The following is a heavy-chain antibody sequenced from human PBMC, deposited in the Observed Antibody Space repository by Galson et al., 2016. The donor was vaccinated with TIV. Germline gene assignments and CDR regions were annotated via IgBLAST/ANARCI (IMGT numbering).Heavy chain of an antibody. CDR3: ARIHRSYGMDV. D-gene: IGHD5-18*01. V-gene: IGHV3-33*01. Sequence: SLRLSCAASGFTFSSHGMHWVRQAPGKGLEWVAIISYDGSDKDYTDSVKGRFTISRDKSKNTLYIQMDSVRVEDTATYYCARIHRSYGMDVWGQGTTVTVSS. J-gene: IGHJ6*02. CDR1: GFTFSSHG. CDR2: ISYDGSDK.